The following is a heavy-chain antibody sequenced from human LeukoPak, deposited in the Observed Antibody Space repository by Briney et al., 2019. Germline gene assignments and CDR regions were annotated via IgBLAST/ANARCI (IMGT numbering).Heavy chain of an antibody. CDR3: ARVGGVATINRAFDI. Sequence: GGSLRLSCAASGFTVSSNYMSWVRQAPGKGLEWVSVIYSGGSTYYADSVKGRFTISRDNSKNTLYLQMNSLRAEDTAVYYCARVGGVATINRAFDIWGQGTMVTVSS. CDR1: GFTVSSNY. CDR2: IYSGGST. J-gene: IGHJ3*02. V-gene: IGHV3-53*01. D-gene: IGHD5-12*01.